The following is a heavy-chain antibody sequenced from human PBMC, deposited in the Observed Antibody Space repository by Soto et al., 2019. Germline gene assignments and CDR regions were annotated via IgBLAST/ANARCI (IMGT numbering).Heavy chain of an antibody. J-gene: IGHJ6*03. CDR3: ARGVKWLVTRGYYYIDV. D-gene: IGHD6-19*01. CDR2: IYYSGST. CDR1: GGSISSSSYY. Sequence: SETLSLTCTVSGGSISSSSYYWGWIRQPPGKGLEWIGSIYYSGSTNYNPSLKSRVTISVGTSKNQFSLKLSSVTAADTAVYYCARGVKWLVTRGYYYIDVWGKGTTVTVSS. V-gene: IGHV4-39*07.